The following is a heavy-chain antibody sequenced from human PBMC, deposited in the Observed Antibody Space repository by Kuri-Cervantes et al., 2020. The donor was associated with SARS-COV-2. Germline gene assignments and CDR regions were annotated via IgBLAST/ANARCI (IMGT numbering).Heavy chain of an antibody. V-gene: IGHV3-30*02. J-gene: IGHJ3*02. Sequence: GESLRLSCAASGFTFSSYGMHWVRQAPGKGLEWVAFIRYDGSNTYYADTVKGRFTITRDNSKNTLYLQMNSLRAEETAVYYCAKGLIASSTSYEAFYICCQGTMVTVSS. CDR2: IRYDGSNT. CDR3: AKGLIASSTSYEAFYI. CDR1: GFTFSSYG. D-gene: IGHD2-2*01.